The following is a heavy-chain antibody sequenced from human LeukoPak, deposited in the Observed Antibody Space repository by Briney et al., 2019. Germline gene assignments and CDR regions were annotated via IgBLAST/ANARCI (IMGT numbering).Heavy chain of an antibody. V-gene: IGHV3-21*01. J-gene: IGHJ4*02. CDR2: ISSSSSYI. CDR3: ARGTSSGWSYFDY. D-gene: IGHD6-19*01. Sequence: PGGSLRLSCAASGFTFSSYSMNWVRQAPGKGLEWVSSISSSSSYIYYADSVKGRLTISRDNAKNSLYLQMNSLRAEDMAVYYCARGTSSGWSYFDYWGQGTLVTVSS. CDR1: GFTFSSYS.